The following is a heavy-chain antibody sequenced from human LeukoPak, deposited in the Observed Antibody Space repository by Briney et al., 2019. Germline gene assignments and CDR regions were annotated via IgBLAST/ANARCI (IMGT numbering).Heavy chain of an antibody. CDR1: GGSISSSSYY. Sequence: SETLSLTCTVSGGSISSSSYYWGWIRQPPGKGLEWIGNIYYSGSTYYNPSLESRVTISVDTSKNQFSLKLSSVTAADTAVYYCARDQGFGELRGAFDIWGQGTMVTVSS. D-gene: IGHD3-10*01. CDR3: ARDQGFGELRGAFDI. CDR2: IYYSGST. J-gene: IGHJ3*02. V-gene: IGHV4-39*07.